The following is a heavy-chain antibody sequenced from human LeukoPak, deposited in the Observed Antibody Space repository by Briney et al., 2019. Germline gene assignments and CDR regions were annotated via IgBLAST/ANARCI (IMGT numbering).Heavy chain of an antibody. CDR3: ATVDRSGYSMYYFDY. D-gene: IGHD3-22*01. J-gene: IGHJ4*02. Sequence: GASVKVSCKASGYTFTGYYMHWVRQAPGQGLEWMGWINPNSGGTNYAQKFQGRVTMTRDTSISTAYMELSRLRSDDTAVYYCATVDRSGYSMYYFDYWGQGTLATVSS. CDR1: GYTFTGYY. V-gene: IGHV1-2*02. CDR2: INPNSGGT.